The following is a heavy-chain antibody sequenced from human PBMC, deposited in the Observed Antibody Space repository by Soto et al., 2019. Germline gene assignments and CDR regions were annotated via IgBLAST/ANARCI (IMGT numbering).Heavy chain of an antibody. J-gene: IGHJ6*03. CDR1: GFTFSDYY. D-gene: IGHD2-21*01. CDR2: ISSSGSTI. V-gene: IGHV3-11*01. CDR3: ARLGYCGGDCYKDYYYYYMDV. Sequence: QVQLVESGGGLVKPGGSLRLSCAASGFTFSDYYMSWIRQAPGKGLEWVSYISSSGSTIYYADSVKGRFTISRDNVKNSMYLQMNSLRAEDTAVYYCARLGYCGGDCYKDYYYYYMDVWGKGTTVTVSS.